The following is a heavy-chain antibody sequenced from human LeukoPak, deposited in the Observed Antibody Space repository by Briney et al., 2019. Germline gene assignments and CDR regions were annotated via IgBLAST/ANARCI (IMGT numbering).Heavy chain of an antibody. V-gene: IGHV3-66*01. CDR2: IYSGGST. Sequence: PGGSLRLSCAASGFTVSSNYMSWVRQAPGKGLEWVSVIYSGGSTYYADSVKCRFTISRDNSKNTLYLQMNSLRAEDTAVYYCARGYCSSTSCHPTALDYWGQGTLVTVSS. D-gene: IGHD2-2*01. J-gene: IGHJ4*02. CDR1: GFTVSSNY. CDR3: ARGYCSSTSCHPTALDY.